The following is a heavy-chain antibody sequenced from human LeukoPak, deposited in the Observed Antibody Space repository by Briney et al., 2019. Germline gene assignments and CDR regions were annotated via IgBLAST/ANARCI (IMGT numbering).Heavy chain of an antibody. Sequence: SETLSLTCAVYGGSFSGYYWSWIRQPPGKGLEWIGSIYYSGSTYYNPSLKSRVTISVDTSKNQFSLKLSSVTAADTAVYYCARQGPYCSGGSCYSHAFDIWGQGTMVTVSS. CDR1: GGSFSGYY. CDR3: ARQGPYCSGGSCYSHAFDI. J-gene: IGHJ3*02. CDR2: IYYSGST. D-gene: IGHD2-15*01. V-gene: IGHV4-34*01.